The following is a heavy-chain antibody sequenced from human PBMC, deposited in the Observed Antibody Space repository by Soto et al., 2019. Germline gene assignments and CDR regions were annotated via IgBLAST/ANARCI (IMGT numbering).Heavy chain of an antibody. J-gene: IGHJ6*02. CDR1: GFTFSSYA. CDR3: ARDYGSGTFGMDV. D-gene: IGHD3-10*01. CDR2: MSYDGSNK. Sequence: QVQLVESGGGVVQPGRSLRLSCAASGFTFSSYAMHWVRQAPGKGLEWVAVMSYDGSNKYYADSVKGRFTISRDNSKNTLYLQMNSLRAEDTAVYYCARDYGSGTFGMDVWGQGTTVTVCS. V-gene: IGHV3-30-3*01.